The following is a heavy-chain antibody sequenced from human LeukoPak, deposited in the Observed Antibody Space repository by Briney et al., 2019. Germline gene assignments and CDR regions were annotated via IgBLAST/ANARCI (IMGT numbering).Heavy chain of an antibody. V-gene: IGHV3-23*01. D-gene: IGHD2-8*02. CDR3: AKPRTTGLGWAQFDY. CDR2: FDGHGPNT. Sequence: QPGGSLRLSCAASGFTFSSFAMTWVRQAPGKGLECVSGFDGHGPNTYYADSVKGRWTISRDNSRNTLYLEMNSLRPEDTAIYYCAKPRTTGLGWAQFDYWGQGSLVTVSS. J-gene: IGHJ4*02. CDR1: GFTFSSFA.